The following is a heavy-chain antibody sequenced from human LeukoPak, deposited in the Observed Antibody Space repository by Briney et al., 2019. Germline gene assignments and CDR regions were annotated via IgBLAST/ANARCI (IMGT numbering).Heavy chain of an antibody. Sequence: PSETLSLTCTVSSYSISSGYYWGWIRQPPGKGLERIGSIYHSGSAYYNPSLKSRVTVSVDTSKNQFSLKLNSVTAADTAVYYCARVPHGETIFGVVLYWFDPWGQGTLATVFS. CDR3: ARVPHGETIFGVVLYWFDP. D-gene: IGHD3-3*01. J-gene: IGHJ5*02. V-gene: IGHV4-38-2*02. CDR1: SYSISSGYY. CDR2: IYHSGSA.